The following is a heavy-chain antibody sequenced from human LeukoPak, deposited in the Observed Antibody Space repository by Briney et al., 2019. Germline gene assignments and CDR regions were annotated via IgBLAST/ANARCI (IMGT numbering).Heavy chain of an antibody. CDR1: VGYIYSGGYY. J-gene: IGHJ4*02. CDR3: ARGSDSSGYYIDY. D-gene: IGHD3-22*01. Sequence: SQTLSLTCTVSVGYIYSGGYYWSWIRQPPGKDLEWIGYIYHTGNTYYNPSLKSRVTISVDRSMNQFSLTLNSVTAADTAVYYCARGSDSSGYYIDYWGQGTLVTVSS. CDR2: IYHTGNT. V-gene: IGHV4-30-2*01.